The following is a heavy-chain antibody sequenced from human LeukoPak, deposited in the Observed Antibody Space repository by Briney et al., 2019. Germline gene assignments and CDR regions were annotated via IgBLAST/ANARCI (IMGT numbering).Heavy chain of an antibody. J-gene: IGHJ3*02. V-gene: IGHV3-53*01. CDR3: AGPISVQSFNI. CDR1: WFIVSSRY. CDR2: IYTGGNT. D-gene: IGHD5/OR15-5a*01. Sequence: GGSLRLSCAATWFIVSSRYVNWVRQAPGKGLEWVSVIYTGGNTYYADSVKGRFTISRDNSKNTLYLQMHSLRAEDTAVYYCAGPISVQSFNILGQGTMVTVSS.